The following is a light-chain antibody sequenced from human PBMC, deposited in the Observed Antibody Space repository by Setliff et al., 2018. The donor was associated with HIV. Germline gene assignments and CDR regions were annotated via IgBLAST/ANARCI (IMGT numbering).Light chain of an antibody. CDR3: SSYTTSSTLYV. J-gene: IGLJ1*01. Sequence: LAQPASVSGSPGQSITISCTGISSDVGGYYSASWYQQHPGKAPKLMIYDVISRPSGVSNRFSGSRSGNTASLTISGLQVEDEADYYCSSYTTSSTLYVFGPGTKVTVL. V-gene: IGLV2-14*03. CDR1: SSDVGGYYS. CDR2: DVI.